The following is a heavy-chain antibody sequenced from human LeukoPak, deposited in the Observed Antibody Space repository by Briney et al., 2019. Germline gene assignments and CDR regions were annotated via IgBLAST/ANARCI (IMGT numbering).Heavy chain of an antibody. CDR1: GFTFSSYG. V-gene: IGHV3-33*01. J-gene: IGHJ5*02. CDR3: ARDLGSYRGAKPNWFDP. CDR2: IWYDGSNK. Sequence: GGSLRLSCAASGFTFSSYGMHWVRQAPGKGLEWVAVIWYDGSNKYYADSVKGRFTISRDNSKNTLYLQMNSLRAEDTAVYYCARDLGSYRGAKPNWFDPWGQGTLVTVSS. D-gene: IGHD3-16*01.